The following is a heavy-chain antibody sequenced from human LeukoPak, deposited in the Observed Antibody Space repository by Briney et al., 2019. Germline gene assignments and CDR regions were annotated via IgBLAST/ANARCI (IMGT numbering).Heavy chain of an antibody. D-gene: IGHD2-2*01. CDR2: INPNSGGI. CDR3: ARNYCSSTSCQGWDAFDI. CDR1: GYTFTGYY. V-gene: IGHV1-2*04. Sequence: ASVKVSCKASGYTFTGYYMHWVRQAPGQGLEWMGWINPNSGGINYAQKFQGWVTMTRDTSISTAYMELSRLRSDDTAVYYCARNYCSSTSCQGWDAFDIWGQGTMVTVSS. J-gene: IGHJ3*02.